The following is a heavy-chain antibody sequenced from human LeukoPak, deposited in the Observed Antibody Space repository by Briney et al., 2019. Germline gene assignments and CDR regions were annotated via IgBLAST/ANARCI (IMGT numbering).Heavy chain of an antibody. CDR2: IYYSGST. D-gene: IGHD1-26*01. J-gene: IGHJ4*02. V-gene: IGHV4-28*01. CDR3: AKYSGSYYVDY. Sequence: SDTLSLTCAVSGYSISSSNWWGWIRQPPGKGLEWIGYIYYSGSTYYNPSLKSRVTMSVDTSKNQFSLKLSSVTAVGTAVYYCAKYSGSYYVDYWGQGTLVTVSS. CDR1: GYSISSSNW.